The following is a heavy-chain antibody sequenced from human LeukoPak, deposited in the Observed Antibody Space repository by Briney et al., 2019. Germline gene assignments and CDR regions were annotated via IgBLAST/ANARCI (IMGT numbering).Heavy chain of an antibody. V-gene: IGHV3-73*01. D-gene: IGHD3-10*01. CDR3: THRLWFGEL. CDR2: IRSKANSYAT. J-gene: IGHJ4*02. Sequence: GGSLRLSCAASGFTFSGSAMHWVRQASGKGLEWVGRIRSKANSYATAYAASVKGRFTISRDDSKNTAYLQMNSLKTEDTAVYYCTHRLWFGELWGQGTLVTVSS. CDR1: GFTFSGSA.